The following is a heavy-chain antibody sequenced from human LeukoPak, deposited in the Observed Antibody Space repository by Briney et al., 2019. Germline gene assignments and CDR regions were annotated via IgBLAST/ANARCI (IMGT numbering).Heavy chain of an antibody. D-gene: IGHD3-3*01. CDR3: ARITYDFWSGYYMPDDP. V-gene: IGHV1-18*01. CDR1: GYTFTNYG. Sequence: ASVKVSCKASGYTFTNYGISWVRQAPAQGLEWMGWISIYNGNTDYAQKLRGRVTMTTDTSTSTAYMELRSLRSDDTAVYYWARITYDFWSGYYMPDDPWGQGTLVTVSS. J-gene: IGHJ5*02. CDR2: ISIYNGNT.